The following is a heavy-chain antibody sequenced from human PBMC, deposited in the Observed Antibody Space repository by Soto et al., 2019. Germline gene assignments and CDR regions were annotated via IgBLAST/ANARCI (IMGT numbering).Heavy chain of an antibody. V-gene: IGHV3-23*01. CDR2: ISGSVGTT. D-gene: IGHD3-9*01. J-gene: IGHJ4*02. CDR3: ARDPEGDILTGSIHFDL. Sequence: QPXGCLRLSCVACGFSFENCAVSWVRQAPGKGLEWVSAISGSVGTTYYSDSVKGRFTISRDNSKNTVYLQMSSLRAEDTAVYYCARDPEGDILTGSIHFDLWAQRTLVTVSS. CDR1: GFSFENCA.